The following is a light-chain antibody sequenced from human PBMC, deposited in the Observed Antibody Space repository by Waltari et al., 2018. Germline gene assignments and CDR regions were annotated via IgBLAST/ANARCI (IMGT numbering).Light chain of an antibody. Sequence: IVLTPSPGTLSVSQGERATLSCRTSPSIGSSFAWYQQKPGQSPRLLIYHASTRATGIPARFSGSGSETEFTLTISSLQSEDSAVYYCQQYNNWPPGTFGQGTRVEV. J-gene: IGKJ1*01. CDR2: HAS. CDR1: PSIGSS. V-gene: IGKV3D-15*01. CDR3: QQYNNWPPGT.